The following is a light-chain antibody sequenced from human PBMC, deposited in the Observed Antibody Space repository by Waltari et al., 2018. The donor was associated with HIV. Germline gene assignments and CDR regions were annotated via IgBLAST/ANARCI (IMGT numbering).Light chain of an antibody. V-gene: IGLV2-14*03. CDR2: EGT. CDR3: SSYTASGSVI. J-gene: IGLJ2*01. Sequence: QSALTQPASVSGSPGQSVTSSCTGPTINYHSVSWYQQHPAKAPKLIIFEGTYRPSGVSNRFSGSKSGNTASLTISGLQGEDEAHYYCSSYTASGSVIFGGGTNLTVL. CDR1: TINYHS.